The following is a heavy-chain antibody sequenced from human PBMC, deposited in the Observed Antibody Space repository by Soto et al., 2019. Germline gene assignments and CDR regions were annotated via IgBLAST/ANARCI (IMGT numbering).Heavy chain of an antibody. J-gene: IGHJ2*01. Sequence: PSETLSLTCTVSGGSISSYYWSWIRQAPGKGLEWIGYIYYSGNTNYNPSLRSRVTISVDTSKNQFSLRLSSVTAADTAVYYCARDHPSGYTYGYRYYDLWGRGTLVTVSS. CDR1: GGSISSYY. D-gene: IGHD5-18*01. CDR3: ARDHPSGYTYGYRYYDL. CDR2: IYYSGNT. V-gene: IGHV4-59*01.